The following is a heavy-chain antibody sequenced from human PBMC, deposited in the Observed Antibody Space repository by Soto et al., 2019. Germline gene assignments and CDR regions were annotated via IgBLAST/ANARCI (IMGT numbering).Heavy chain of an antibody. CDR2: IYPGDSDT. CDR1: GYSFTSYW. J-gene: IGHJ6*03. Sequence: GESLKISCKGSGYSFTSYWIGWVRQMPGKGLEWMGIIYPGDSDTRYSPSFQGQVTISADKSNSTAYLQWSSLKASDTAMYYCARSRVPAAIDPEENYYYYYYMDVWGKGTTVTVSS. V-gene: IGHV5-51*01. D-gene: IGHD2-2*01. CDR3: ARSRVPAAIDPEENYYYYYYMDV.